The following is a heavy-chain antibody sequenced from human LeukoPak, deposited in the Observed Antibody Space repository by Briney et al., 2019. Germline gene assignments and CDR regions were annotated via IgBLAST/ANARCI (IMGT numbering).Heavy chain of an antibody. CDR1: GFTFSSYA. CDR2: INGSGGST. V-gene: IGHV3-23*01. Sequence: GGSLRLSCAASGFTFSSYAMSWVRQAPGKGLEWVSAINGSGGSTYYADSVKGRFTISRDNSKNTLYLQMNSLRAEDTAVYYCAKGSLFGVVIIGYFDYWGQGTLVTVSS. J-gene: IGHJ4*02. D-gene: IGHD3-3*01. CDR3: AKGSLFGVVIIGYFDY.